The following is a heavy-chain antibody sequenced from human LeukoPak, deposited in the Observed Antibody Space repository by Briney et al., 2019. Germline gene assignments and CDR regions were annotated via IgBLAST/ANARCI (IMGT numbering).Heavy chain of an antibody. CDR2: ISSSSTYI. J-gene: IGHJ4*01. CDR3: ASPIFDY. CDR1: GFTFSNYT. V-gene: IGHV3-21*01. Sequence: PGGSLRLSCVASGFTFSNYTMNWVRQAPGKGLAWVASISSSSTYIFYAESVKGRFTISRDDAKNSVHLQMSSLSDEDSAVYYCASPIFDYWGLGTLVTVSS. D-gene: IGHD5-24*01.